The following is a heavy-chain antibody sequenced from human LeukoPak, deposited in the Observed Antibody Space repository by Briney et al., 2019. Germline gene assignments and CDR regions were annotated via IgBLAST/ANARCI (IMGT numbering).Heavy chain of an antibody. Sequence: SETLSLTCTVSGGSISSGGYYWSWIRQHPGKGLEWIGYIYYSGSTYYNPSLKSRVTISVDTSKNQFSLKLGSVTAADTAVYYCARALSQYYYDSSGYYNYFDYWGQGTLVTVSS. D-gene: IGHD3-22*01. CDR2: IYYSGST. V-gene: IGHV4-31*03. CDR3: ARALSQYYYDSSGYYNYFDY. CDR1: GGSISSGGYY. J-gene: IGHJ4*02.